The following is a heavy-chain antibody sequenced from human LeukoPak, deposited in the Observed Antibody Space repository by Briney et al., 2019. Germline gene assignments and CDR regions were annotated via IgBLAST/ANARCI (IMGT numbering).Heavy chain of an antibody. CDR2: MNPNSGTT. CDR3: ARENTVTNYYFDY. Sequence: ASVKVSCKASGYTFTSYDFNWVRQAPGQGPEWIGWMNPNSGTTGYAQKFQGRVTMTRDTSISTAYMELSSLRSEDTAVYYCARENTVTNYYFDYWGQGTLVTVSS. CDR1: GYTFTSYD. D-gene: IGHD4-17*01. J-gene: IGHJ4*02. V-gene: IGHV1-8*01.